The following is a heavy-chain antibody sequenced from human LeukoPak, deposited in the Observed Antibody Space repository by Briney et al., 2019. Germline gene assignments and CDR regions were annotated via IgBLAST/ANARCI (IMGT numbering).Heavy chain of an antibody. Sequence: ASVKVSCKASGYTFTDYYMHWVRQAPGQGLEWMGWINPNSGGSIFAQKFQGRVTMTRDTSISTAYMELSSLRSDDTAMYYCARGTGYSSSWYLEYFQHWGQGTLVTVSS. D-gene: IGHD6-13*01. CDR1: GYTFTDYY. V-gene: IGHV1-2*02. CDR2: INPNSGGS. J-gene: IGHJ1*01. CDR3: ARGTGYSSSWYLEYFQH.